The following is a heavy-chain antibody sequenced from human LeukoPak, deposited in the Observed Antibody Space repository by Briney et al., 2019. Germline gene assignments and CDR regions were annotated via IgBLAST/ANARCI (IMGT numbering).Heavy chain of an antibody. J-gene: IGHJ4*02. CDR1: GFTLSDHG. CDR2: VWYDGSNK. V-gene: IGHV3-33*01. CDR3: ARWGDGKRFDY. D-gene: IGHD2-21*02. Sequence: PGRSLRLSCTASGFTLSDHGMNWVRQAPGKGLEWVAVVWYDGSNKYYADSVKGRFTISRDNSKSTLYLQMNSLRAEDTAVYYCARWGDGKRFDYWGPGTLVTVSS.